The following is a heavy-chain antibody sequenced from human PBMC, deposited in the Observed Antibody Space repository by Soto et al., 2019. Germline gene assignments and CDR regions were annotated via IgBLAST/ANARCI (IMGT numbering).Heavy chain of an antibody. J-gene: IGHJ5*02. V-gene: IGHV4-59*01. Sequence: PSETLSLTCSVSGASISSYYCTWIRQPPGKRLECLGYSWFGGSINYNPSYQSRVIRSVATSKNQLSVRLCFVTAADTAVYYCVRAKYDTIGYSLHPWGLGTLVTVSS. CDR3: VRAKYDTIGYSLHP. CDR1: GASISSYY. D-gene: IGHD1-26*01. CDR2: SWFGGSI.